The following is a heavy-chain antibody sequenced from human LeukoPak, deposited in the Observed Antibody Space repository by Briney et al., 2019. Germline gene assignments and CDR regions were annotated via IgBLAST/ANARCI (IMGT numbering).Heavy chain of an antibody. Sequence: SVKVSCKASGGTFSSYAISWVRQAPGQGLEWMGRIIPIFGIANYAQKFQGRVTITADKSTSTAYMELSSLRSEDTAVYYCAREWDSSSFYFDYWGQGTLVTVSS. J-gene: IGHJ4*02. V-gene: IGHV1-69*04. CDR3: AREWDSSSFYFDY. D-gene: IGHD6-13*01. CDR2: IIPIFGIA. CDR1: GGTFSSYA.